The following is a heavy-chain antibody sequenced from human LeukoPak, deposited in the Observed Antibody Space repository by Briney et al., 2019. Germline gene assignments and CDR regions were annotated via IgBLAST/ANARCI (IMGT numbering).Heavy chain of an antibody. CDR2: IGVAANT. J-gene: IGHJ4*02. CDR3: ARDSHAPDIDMVSCYFDY. V-gene: IGHV3-13*01. CDR1: GFTFSSYD. Sequence: GGSLRLSCAASGFTFSSYDMHWVRQATGKGLEWVSAIGVAANTFYSGSVKGRFTISRDNSKNTLYLQMNSLRAEDTAVYYCARDSHAPDIDMVSCYFDYWGQGTLVTVSS. D-gene: IGHD5-18*01.